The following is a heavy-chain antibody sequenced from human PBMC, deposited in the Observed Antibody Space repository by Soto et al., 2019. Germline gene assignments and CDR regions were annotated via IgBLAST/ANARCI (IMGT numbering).Heavy chain of an antibody. Sequence: ASVKVSCKASGYTFTSYAMHWVRQAPGQRLEWMGWINAGNGNTKYSQKFQGRVTITRDTSASTAYMGLSSLRSEDTAVYYCARDWLLRGTPQGFDYWGQGTLVTVYS. CDR3: ARDWLLRGTPQGFDY. CDR2: INAGNGNT. J-gene: IGHJ4*02. CDR1: GYTFTSYA. V-gene: IGHV1-3*01. D-gene: IGHD3-22*01.